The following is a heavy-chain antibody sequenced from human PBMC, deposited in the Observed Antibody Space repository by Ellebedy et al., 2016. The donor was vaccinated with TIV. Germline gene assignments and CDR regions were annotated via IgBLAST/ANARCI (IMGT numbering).Heavy chain of an antibody. CDR1: GGSISSYY. CDR3: ARWFGELLYVRWFDP. J-gene: IGHJ5*02. CDR2: IYYSGRT. D-gene: IGHD3-10*01. V-gene: IGHV4-59*05. Sequence: SETLSLTCTVSGGSISSYYWSWIRQPPGKGLEWIGSIYYSGRTYYNPSLKSRVTISVDTSKSQFSLTLTSVTAADTAVYYCARWFGELLYVRWFDPWGQGTLVTVSS.